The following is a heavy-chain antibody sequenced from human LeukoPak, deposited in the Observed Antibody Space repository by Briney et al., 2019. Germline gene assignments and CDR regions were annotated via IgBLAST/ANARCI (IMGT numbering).Heavy chain of an antibody. CDR2: INPSGGST. CDR1: GYTFTSYF. Sequence: ASVKVSCKASGYTFTSYFMHWMRQAPGQGLEWMGIINPSGGSTSYAQKFQGRVTMTRDMSTSTVYMELSSLRSEDTAVYYCARIPRIAVDGHGSYYFDYWGQGTLVTVSS. CDR3: ARIPRIAVDGHGSYYFDY. D-gene: IGHD6-19*01. J-gene: IGHJ4*02. V-gene: IGHV1-46*01.